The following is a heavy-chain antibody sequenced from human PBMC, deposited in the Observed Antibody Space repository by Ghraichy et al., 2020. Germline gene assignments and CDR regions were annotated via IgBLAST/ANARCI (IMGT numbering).Heavy chain of an antibody. D-gene: IGHD1-7*01. Sequence: GGSLRLSCAASGFTVYSNYMSWVRQAPGKGLEWVSVIYSAGSTYYAASVKGRFTSSRDISKNTVYLQMNSLIVEDTALYYCTRAPGITGTTSQENYGMDVWGQGTTVTVSS. V-gene: IGHV3-66*01. CDR1: GFTVYSNY. CDR2: IYSAGST. CDR3: TRAPGITGTTSQENYGMDV. J-gene: IGHJ6*02.